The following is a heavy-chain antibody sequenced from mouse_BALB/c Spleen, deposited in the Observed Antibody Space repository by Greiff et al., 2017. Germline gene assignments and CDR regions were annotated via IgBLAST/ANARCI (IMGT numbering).Heavy chain of an antibody. CDR1: GYTFTSYT. J-gene: IGHJ1*01. CDR3: ARWLFGYFDV. D-gene: IGHD1-2*01. CDR2: INPSSGYT. V-gene: IGHV1-4*02. Sequence: QVQLQQSAAELARPGASVKMSCKASGYTFTSYTMHWVKQRPGQGLEWIGYINPSSGYTEYNQKFKDKTTLTADKSSSTAYMQLSSLTSEDSAVYYCARWLFGYFDVWGAGTTVTVSS.